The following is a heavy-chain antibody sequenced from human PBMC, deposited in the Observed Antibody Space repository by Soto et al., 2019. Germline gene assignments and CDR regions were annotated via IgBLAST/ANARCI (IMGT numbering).Heavy chain of an antibody. D-gene: IGHD1-26*01. CDR3: AKAYRIVGATGRFDY. CDR2: ISGSGGST. Sequence: GGSLRLSCAASGFTFSSYAMSWVRQAPGKGLEWVSAISGSGGSTYYADSVKGRFTISRDNSKNTLYLRMNSPRAEDTAVYYCAKAYRIVGATGRFDYWGQGTLVTVSS. V-gene: IGHV3-23*01. CDR1: GFTFSSYA. J-gene: IGHJ4*02.